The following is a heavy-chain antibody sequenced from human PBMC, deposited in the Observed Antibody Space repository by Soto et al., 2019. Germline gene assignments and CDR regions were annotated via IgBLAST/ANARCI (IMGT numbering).Heavy chain of an antibody. J-gene: IGHJ5*02. CDR1: GVTFSSSA. CDR3: AIGDGWFDP. Sequence: EVQLLESRGGLVQPGGSLRLSCAASGVTFSSSAMSWVRQAPGKGLEWVSAISGGGGGSTYYGDSVKGRFTVSRDNSKNTLYLQMNSLRADDTAVYYCAIGDGWFDPWGQGTLVTVSS. V-gene: IGHV3-23*01. CDR2: ISGGGGGST.